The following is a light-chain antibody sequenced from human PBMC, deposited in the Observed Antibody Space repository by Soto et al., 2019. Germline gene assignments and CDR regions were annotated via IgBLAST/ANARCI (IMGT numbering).Light chain of an antibody. J-gene: IGKJ5*01. Sequence: IRMTQSPSSFSASTGDRVTITCRASQGISSYLSWYQQKPGKAPKLLIYAASTLQSGVPSRFSGSGSGTDFTLTISCLLSEEFATSYCQQDSSYPITFGQGTRLEIK. CDR2: AAS. V-gene: IGKV1-8*01. CDR3: QQDSSYPIT. CDR1: QGISSY.